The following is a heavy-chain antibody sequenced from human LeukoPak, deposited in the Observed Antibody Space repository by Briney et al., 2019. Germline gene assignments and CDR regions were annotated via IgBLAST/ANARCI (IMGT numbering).Heavy chain of an antibody. CDR2: VSAYDGDT. J-gene: IGHJ4*02. CDR3: AREGVRNFDY. CDR1: GYTFTNYG. Sequence: ASVKVSCKASGYTFTNYGISWVRQAPGQGLEWMGWVSAYDGDTNYAQKFQGRVSMTTDTSTTTAYMELTSLRSDDTAVYYCAREGVRNFDYWGLGTLVTVSS. D-gene: IGHD3-16*01. V-gene: IGHV1-18*01.